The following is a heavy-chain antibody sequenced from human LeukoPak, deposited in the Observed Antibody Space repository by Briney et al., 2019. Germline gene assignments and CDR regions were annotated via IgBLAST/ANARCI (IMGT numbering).Heavy chain of an antibody. CDR3: ARQYSGDLVVFDY. J-gene: IGHJ4*02. CDR2: ISYSGNT. Sequence: SETLSLTCIVSGGSFRPSTYLWGRIRQAPGKGLEWIASISYSGNTYYNPSLKSRVIISVDTSKKQFSLKLASATAADAAIYYCARQYSGDLVVFDYWGQGTLVTVSS. V-gene: IGHV4-39*01. D-gene: IGHD2-21*02. CDR1: GGSFRPSTYL.